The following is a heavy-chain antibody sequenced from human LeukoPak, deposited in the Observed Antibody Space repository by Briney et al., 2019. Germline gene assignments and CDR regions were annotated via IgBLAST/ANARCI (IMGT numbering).Heavy chain of an antibody. D-gene: IGHD6-19*01. CDR1: GFTFSSYA. CDR3: AREGAVAYYYYMDV. CDR2: ISGSGGST. Sequence: GGSLRLSCAASGFTFSSYAMSWVRQAPGKGLEWVSAISGSGGSTYYADSVKGRFTISRDNSKNTLYLQMNSLRAEDTAVYYCAREGAVAYYYYMDVWGKGTTVTVSS. V-gene: IGHV3-23*01. J-gene: IGHJ6*03.